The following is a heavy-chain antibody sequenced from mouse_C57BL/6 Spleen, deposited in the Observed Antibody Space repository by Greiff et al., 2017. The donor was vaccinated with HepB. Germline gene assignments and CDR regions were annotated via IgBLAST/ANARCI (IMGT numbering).Heavy chain of an antibody. Sequence: QVQLQQPGAELLRPGSSVKLSCKASGYTFTSYWMHWVKQRPIQGLEWIGNIDPSDSETHYNQKFKDKATLTVDKSSSTAYMQLSSLTSEDSAVYYCARRRNWDDAMDYWGQGTSVTVSS. CDR2: IDPSDSET. J-gene: IGHJ4*01. D-gene: IGHD4-1*01. CDR3: ARRRNWDDAMDY. V-gene: IGHV1-52*01. CDR1: GYTFTSYW.